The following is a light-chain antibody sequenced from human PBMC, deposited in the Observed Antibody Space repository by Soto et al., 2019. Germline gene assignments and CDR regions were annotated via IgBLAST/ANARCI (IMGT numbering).Light chain of an antibody. CDR2: DSS. Sequence: DIQMTQSPSSLSASVGDRVTIICQASQDINNYLNWYQQKPGKAPKLLIYDSSNLEIGVPSRFSGSGYGTRFSFTISSLQPEAIATYYCQQFDNLPFTFGQGTRLEIK. CDR1: QDINNY. CDR3: QQFDNLPFT. J-gene: IGKJ5*01. V-gene: IGKV1-33*01.